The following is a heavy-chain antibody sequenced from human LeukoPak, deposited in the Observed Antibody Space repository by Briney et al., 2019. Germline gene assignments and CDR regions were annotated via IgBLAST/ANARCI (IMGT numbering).Heavy chain of an antibody. CDR2: IYYSGST. V-gene: IGHV4-59*01. D-gene: IGHD3-10*01. CDR3: ARGGYYGSGNDFRFDP. CDR1: GGSISSCY. Sequence: SETLSLTCTVSGGSISSCYWSWIRQPPGKGLEWIGYIYYSGSTNYKPSLKSRVTISVDTSKKQFSLKLSSVTAADTAVYYCARGGYYGSGNDFRFDPWGQGTLVTVSS. J-gene: IGHJ5*02.